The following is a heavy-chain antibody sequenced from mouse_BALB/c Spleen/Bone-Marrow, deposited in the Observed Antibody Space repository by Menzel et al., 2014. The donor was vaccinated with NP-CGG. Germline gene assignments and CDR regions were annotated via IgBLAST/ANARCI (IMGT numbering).Heavy chain of an antibody. D-gene: IGHD3-1*01. J-gene: IGHJ3*01. V-gene: IGHV1-55*01. CDR1: GYNFTSYW. CDR3: ARFSQLGLLAY. Sequence: QVQLQQSGAELVKPGTSAKLSCKASGYNFTSYWINWVKLRPGQGLEWIGDIYPGSDSTNYNEKFKSKATLTVDTSSSTAYMQLSSLASEDSALYYCARFSQLGLLAYWGQGTLVTVSA. CDR2: IYPGSDST.